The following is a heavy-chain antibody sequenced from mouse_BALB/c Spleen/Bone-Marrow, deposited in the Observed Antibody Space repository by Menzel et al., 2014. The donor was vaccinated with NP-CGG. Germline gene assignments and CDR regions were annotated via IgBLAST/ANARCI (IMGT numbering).Heavy chain of an antibody. J-gene: IGHJ3*01. CDR1: GYSITRDYA. V-gene: IGHV3-2*02. CDR2: ISYSGST. Sequence: ESGPGLVKPSQSLSLTCIVTGYSITRDYAWNWIRQFPENKLEWMGYISYSGSTTYNPSLESRISITRDTSKNQFFLQLNSVTTEDTATYYCARSSSYDYDVGFAYWGQGTLVTVSA. D-gene: IGHD2-4*01. CDR3: ARSSSYDYDVGFAY.